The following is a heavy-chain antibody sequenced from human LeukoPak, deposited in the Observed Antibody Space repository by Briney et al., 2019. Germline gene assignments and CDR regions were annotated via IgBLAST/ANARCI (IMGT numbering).Heavy chain of an antibody. J-gene: IGHJ3*02. V-gene: IGHV3-43*01. CDR2: ISWDGGST. Sequence: PGGSLRHSCAASGFTFSDYTTYWVRQAPGKGLEWVSLISWDGGSTYYADSVKGRFTISRDNSKNSLYLQMNSLRTEDTALYYCAKDWGRSSHAFDIWGQGTMVTVSS. D-gene: IGHD3-16*01. CDR3: AKDWGRSSHAFDI. CDR1: GFTFSDYT.